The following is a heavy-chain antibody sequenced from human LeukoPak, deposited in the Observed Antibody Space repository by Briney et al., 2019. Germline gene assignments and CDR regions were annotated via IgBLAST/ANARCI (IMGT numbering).Heavy chain of an antibody. Sequence: GGSLRLSCAASGFSFSSYWMSWVRQAPGKGLEWVGRIKSKTDGGTTDYAAPVKGRFTISRDDSKNTLYLQMNSLKTEDTAVYYCTTVPLYSSSWYAFDIWGQGTMVTVSS. CDR2: IKSKTDGGTT. J-gene: IGHJ3*02. CDR1: GFSFSSYW. V-gene: IGHV3-15*01. CDR3: TTVPLYSSSWYAFDI. D-gene: IGHD6-13*01.